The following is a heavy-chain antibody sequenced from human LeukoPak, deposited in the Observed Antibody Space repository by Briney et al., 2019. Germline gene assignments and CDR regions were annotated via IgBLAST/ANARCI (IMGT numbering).Heavy chain of an antibody. D-gene: IGHD5-18*01. V-gene: IGHV3-30*02. J-gene: IGHJ4*02. CDR1: GFTFSSYV. CDR2: IRYDETKT. CDR3: ARDFKTRGYSDY. Sequence: GGSLRLSCAASGFTFSSYVMHWVRQAPAKGLEWLAFIRYDETKTFYGDSVKGRFTISRDNAKNSLYLQMNSLRAEDTAVYYCARDFKTRGYSDYWGQGTLVTVSS.